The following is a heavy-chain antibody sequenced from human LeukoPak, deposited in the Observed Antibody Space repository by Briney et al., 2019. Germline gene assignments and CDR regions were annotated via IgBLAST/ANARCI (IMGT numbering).Heavy chain of an antibody. V-gene: IGHV4-34*01. CDR1: GVSFSDYY. CDR2: INHSGST. D-gene: IGHD6-19*01. Sequence: PSETLSLTWGVYGVSFSDYYWGWIRQAPGKGLEWIGEINHSGSTNYNPSLKSRVTISVDTSKNQFSLKLTSVTAADTAVYYCARGDTIAVDYWGQGTLVTVSS. J-gene: IGHJ4*02. CDR3: ARGDTIAVDY.